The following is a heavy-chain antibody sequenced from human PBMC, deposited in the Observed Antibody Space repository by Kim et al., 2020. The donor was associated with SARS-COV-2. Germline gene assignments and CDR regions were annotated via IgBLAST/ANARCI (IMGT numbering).Heavy chain of an antibody. D-gene: IGHD3-10*01. CDR3: AKGKPPAADSSGEY. J-gene: IGHJ4*02. Sequence: GGSLRLSCAAAGFTFSGYAMSWVRQAPGKGLEWVSAISGSGGSTGYVDSVKGRFTISRDNSKNTLYLQMNSLRAEDTAVYYCAKGKPPAADSSGEYWGQGTLVTVSS. V-gene: IGHV3-23*01. CDR2: ISGSGGST. CDR1: GFTFSGYA.